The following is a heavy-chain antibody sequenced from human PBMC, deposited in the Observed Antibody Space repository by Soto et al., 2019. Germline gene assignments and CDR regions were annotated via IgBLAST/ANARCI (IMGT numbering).Heavy chain of an antibody. D-gene: IGHD2-15*01. CDR1: GGSFSGYY. CDR2: INHSGST. CDR3: ARAHDYGGNNYGYFDL. J-gene: IGHJ2*01. Sequence: QVQLQQWGAGLLKPSETLSLTCAVYGGSFSGYYWSWIRQPPGRGLEWIGEINHSGSTNSNPSLKSRLTISVDTSKNQFSLKLSSVTAADTAVYYCARAHDYGGNNYGYFDLWGRGTLVTVSS. V-gene: IGHV4-34*01.